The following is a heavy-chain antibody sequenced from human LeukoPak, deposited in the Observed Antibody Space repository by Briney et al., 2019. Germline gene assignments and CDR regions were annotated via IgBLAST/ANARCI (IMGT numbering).Heavy chain of an antibody. CDR2: INHSGST. D-gene: IGHD6-13*01. CDR1: GGSFSGYY. CDR3: ARGFPAAAARGYFDY. Sequence: PSETLSLTCAVYGGSFSGYYWSWIRQPPGKGLEWIGEINHSGSTNYNPSLKSRVTISVDTSKNQFSLKLSSVTAADTAVYYCARGFPAAAARGYFDYWGQGTLVTVSS. J-gene: IGHJ4*02. V-gene: IGHV4-34*01.